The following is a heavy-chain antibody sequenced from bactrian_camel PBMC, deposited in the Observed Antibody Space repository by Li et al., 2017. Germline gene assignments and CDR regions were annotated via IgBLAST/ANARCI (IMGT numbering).Heavy chain of an antibody. CDR3: AAEGLRGPTYGRRWCGQLLARQYMH. Sequence: HVQLVESGGGSVQTGGSLTLSCAASETTQTMHCMTWFRQAPGKKREGVACINTDTGRKFYDDSVKGRFTISEDNNTHTLYLQMNNLKPEDTATYYCAAEGLRGPTYGRRWCGQLLARQYMHWGQGTQVTVS. CDR2: INTDTGRK. J-gene: IGHJ4*01. V-gene: IGHV3S33*01. CDR1: ETTQTMHC. D-gene: IGHD6*01.